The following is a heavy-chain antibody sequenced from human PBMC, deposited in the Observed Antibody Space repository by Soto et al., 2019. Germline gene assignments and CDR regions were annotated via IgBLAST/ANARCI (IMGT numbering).Heavy chain of an antibody. Sequence: GGSVRLSCTTSGFTFNTYGMHWVRQAPGKGLEWVAIIWYDGSNKYYADSVKGRFTISRDNSKNTLYLQMNSLRAEDTALYYCARSDCTGAYCYSWPFNYGVDVWGQGTKVTVSS. V-gene: IGHV3-33*08. CDR3: ARSDCTGAYCYSWPFNYGVDV. J-gene: IGHJ6*02. CDR1: GFTFNTYG. CDR2: IWYDGSNK. D-gene: IGHD2-15*01.